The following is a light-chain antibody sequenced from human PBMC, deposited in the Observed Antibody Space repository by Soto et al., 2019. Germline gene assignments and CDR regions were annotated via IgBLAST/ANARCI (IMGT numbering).Light chain of an antibody. V-gene: IGKV3-20*01. CDR1: QSVSDNY. CDR3: QQYGSSPRVT. J-gene: IGKJ4*01. Sequence: EIVLTQSPGTLSLSPGERAILSCRASQSVSDNYLGWYQQKPGQAPRLLIYGVSTRATGIPDRFSGSGSGTDFTLTITRLEPEDFAVYYCQQYGSSPRVTFGGGTKVEIK. CDR2: GVS.